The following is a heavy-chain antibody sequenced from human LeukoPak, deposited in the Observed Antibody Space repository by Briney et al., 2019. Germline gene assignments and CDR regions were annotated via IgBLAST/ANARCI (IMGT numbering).Heavy chain of an antibody. V-gene: IGHV1-2*06. CDR1: GYTFTGYY. CDR2: INPNSGGT. J-gene: IGHJ4*02. CDR3: ARVYYDYVWGSYRYVLDY. D-gene: IGHD3-16*02. Sequence: ASVKVSCKASGYTFTGYYMHWVRQAPGQGLEWMGRINPNSGGTNYAQKLQGRVTMTTDTSTSTAYMELRSLRSDDTAVYYCARVYYDYVWGSYRYVLDYWGQGTLVTVSS.